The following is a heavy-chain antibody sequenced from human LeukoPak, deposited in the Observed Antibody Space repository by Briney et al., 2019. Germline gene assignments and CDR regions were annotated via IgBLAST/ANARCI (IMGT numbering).Heavy chain of an antibody. D-gene: IGHD2-15*01. CDR3: ARAVAGDIGFEY. Sequence: ASVKVSCKASGYTLSAYYIHWVRQAPGQGLEWLGWINPRDVGTNFAQKFQGRVSMTRDKSITTAYLELSSLRSDDTAVYYCARAVAGDIGFEYWGQGTLVSVSS. V-gene: IGHV1-2*02. CDR2: INPRDVGT. CDR1: GYTLSAYY. J-gene: IGHJ4*02.